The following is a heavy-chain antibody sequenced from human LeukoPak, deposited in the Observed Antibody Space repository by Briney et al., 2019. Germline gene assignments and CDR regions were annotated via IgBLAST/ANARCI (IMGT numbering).Heavy chain of an antibody. CDR1: GFTFSSYW. J-gene: IGHJ3*02. D-gene: IGHD6-6*01. Sequence: PGGSLRLSCAASGFTFSSYWMSWVRQAPGKGLEWVANIKQDGSEKYYVDSVKGRFTISRDNAKNSLYLQMNSLRAEDTAVYYCARDSEYSSPGGAFDIWGQGTMVTVSS. CDR3: ARDSEYSSPGGAFDI. CDR2: IKQDGSEK. V-gene: IGHV3-7*01.